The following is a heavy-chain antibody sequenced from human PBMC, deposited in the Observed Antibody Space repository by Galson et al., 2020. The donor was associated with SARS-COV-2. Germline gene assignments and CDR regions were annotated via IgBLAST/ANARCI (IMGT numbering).Heavy chain of an antibody. CDR3: AREGAYYESSGLDY. J-gene: IGHJ4*02. V-gene: IGHV3-33*01. D-gene: IGHD3-22*01. Sequence: GGSLRLSCAASGFTFSSYGMHWVRQAPGKGLEWVAVIWYDGSNKYYADSVKGRFTISRDNSKNTLYLQMNSLRAEDTAVYYCAREGAYYESSGLDYWGQGTLVTVSS. CDR2: IWYDGSNK. CDR1: GFTFSSYG.